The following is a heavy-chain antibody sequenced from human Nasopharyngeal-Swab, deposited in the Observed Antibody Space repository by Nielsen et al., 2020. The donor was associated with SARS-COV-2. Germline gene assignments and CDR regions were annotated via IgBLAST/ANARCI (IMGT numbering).Heavy chain of an antibody. CDR2: ISYDGSNK. CDR3: ARDIWGGYDGAFDY. Sequence: SLKISCAASGFTFSSYAMHWVRQAPGKGLEWVAVISYDGSNKYYADSVKGRFTISRDNSKNTLYLQMNSLRAEDTAVYYCARDIWGGYDGAFDYWGQGTLVTVSS. J-gene: IGHJ4*02. V-gene: IGHV3-30*04. D-gene: IGHD5-12*01. CDR1: GFTFSSYA.